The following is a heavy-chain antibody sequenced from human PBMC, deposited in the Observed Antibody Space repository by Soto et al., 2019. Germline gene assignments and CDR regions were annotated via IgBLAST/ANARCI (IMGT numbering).Heavy chain of an antibody. CDR1: GFTFSSYA. Sequence: EVQLLESGGGLVQPGESLRLSCAASGFTFSSYAVSWVRQAPGKGLEWVSVMSGSDDSTYYADSVKGRFTISRDNSKNTLYLQMNSLRAEDTAVYYCAKRSSSSTFDYWGQGTLVTVS. J-gene: IGHJ4*02. CDR2: MSGSDDST. D-gene: IGHD6-6*01. CDR3: AKRSSSSTFDY. V-gene: IGHV3-23*01.